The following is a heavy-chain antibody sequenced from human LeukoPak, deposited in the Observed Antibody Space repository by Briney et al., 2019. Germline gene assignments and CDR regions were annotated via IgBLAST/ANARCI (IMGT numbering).Heavy chain of an antibody. D-gene: IGHD7-27*01. Sequence: GGSLRLSCAASGFTFSSYVMNWVRQAPGKGLEWVAVISYDGSNKYYADSVKGRFTISRDNSKNTLYLQMNSLRAEDTAVYYCAKDLLGMAGYFDYWGQGTLVTVSS. J-gene: IGHJ4*02. CDR2: ISYDGSNK. CDR3: AKDLLGMAGYFDY. V-gene: IGHV3-30*18. CDR1: GFTFSSYV.